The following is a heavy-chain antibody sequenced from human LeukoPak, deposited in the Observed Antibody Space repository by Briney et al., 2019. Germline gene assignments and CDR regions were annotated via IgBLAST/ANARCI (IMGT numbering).Heavy chain of an antibody. D-gene: IGHD6-25*01. CDR1: GGSISSYY. CDR3: ARAAAKYDAFEI. J-gene: IGHJ3*02. CDR2: IYYSGTT. V-gene: IGHV4-59*01. Sequence: PSETLSLTCTVSGGSISSYYWSWIRQPPGKGLGWIGYIYYSGTTNYNPSLKSRATISVDTSKNQFSLKVTSVTAADTAVYYCARAAAKYDAFEIWGQGTMVTVSS.